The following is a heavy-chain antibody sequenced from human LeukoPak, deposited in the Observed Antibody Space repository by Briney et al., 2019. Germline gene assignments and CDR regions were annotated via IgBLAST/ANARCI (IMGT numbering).Heavy chain of an antibody. V-gene: IGHV1-2*02. D-gene: IGHD3-9*01. J-gene: IGHJ4*02. CDR2: INPNSGGT. CDR1: GYTFTGYY. CDR3: ARAALSYDILEGGDY. Sequence: ASVKVSCKASGYTFTGYYMHWVRQAPGQGLEWMGWINPNSGGTNYAQKFQGRVTMTRDTSISTAYMELGRLRSDDTAVYYCARAALSYDILEGGDYWGQGTLVTVSS.